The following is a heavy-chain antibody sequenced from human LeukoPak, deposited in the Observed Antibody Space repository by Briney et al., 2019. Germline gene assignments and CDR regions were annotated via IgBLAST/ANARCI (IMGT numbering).Heavy chain of an antibody. V-gene: IGHV4-34*01. CDR1: GGSFSGYY. Sequence: SETLSLTCAVYGGSFSGYYWSWIRQPPGKGLEWIVEINHSGSTTYNPSLKSRVTISVDTSKNQFSLKLSSVTAADTAVYYCAIAVAGYFDYWGQGTLVTVSS. CDR3: AIAVAGYFDY. D-gene: IGHD6-19*01. CDR2: INHSGST. J-gene: IGHJ4*02.